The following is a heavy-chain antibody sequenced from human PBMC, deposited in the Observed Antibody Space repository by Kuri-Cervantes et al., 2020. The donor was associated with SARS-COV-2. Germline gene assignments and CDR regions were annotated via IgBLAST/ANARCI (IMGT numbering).Heavy chain of an antibody. V-gene: IGHV3-30*18. CDR2: ISYDGSNK. Sequence: GESLKISCAASGFTFSSYAMNWVRQAPGKGLEWVAVISYDGSNKYYADSVKGRFTISRDNSKNTLYLQMNSLRAEDTAVYYCAKGTGWDSSSPALYWGQGTLVTVSS. CDR1: GFTFSSYA. J-gene: IGHJ4*02. D-gene: IGHD6-6*01. CDR3: AKGTGWDSSSPALY.